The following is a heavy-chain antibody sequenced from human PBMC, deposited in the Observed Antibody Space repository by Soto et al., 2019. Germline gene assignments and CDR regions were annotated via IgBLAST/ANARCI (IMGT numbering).Heavy chain of an antibody. D-gene: IGHD4-17*01. CDR3: VRDKDYGFDI. V-gene: IGHV3-48*01. CDR1: GFTFSTYS. J-gene: IGHJ3*02. CDR2: ISSTSAI. Sequence: PGGSLRLSCAASGFTFSTYSVNRVRQAPGKGLEWISYISSTSAISYADSVMGRFTISRDDAKNSLYLQMNSLRAEDTAVYYCVRDKDYGFDIWGQGTMVTVSS.